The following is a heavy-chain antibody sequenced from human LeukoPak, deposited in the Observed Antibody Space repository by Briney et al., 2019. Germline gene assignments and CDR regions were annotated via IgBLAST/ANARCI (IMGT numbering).Heavy chain of an antibody. CDR3: ARDKTMIVVVTYYYGMDV. CDR2: ISYDGSNK. Sequence: GRSLTLSCAASGFTFSSYSMHWVRQAPGKGLEWVAVISYDGSNKYYADSVKGRFTISRDNSKNTLYLQMNSLRAEDTAVYYCARDKTMIVVVTYYYGMDVWGQGTTVTVSS. J-gene: IGHJ6*02. CDR1: GFTFSSYS. D-gene: IGHD3-22*01. V-gene: IGHV3-30-3*01.